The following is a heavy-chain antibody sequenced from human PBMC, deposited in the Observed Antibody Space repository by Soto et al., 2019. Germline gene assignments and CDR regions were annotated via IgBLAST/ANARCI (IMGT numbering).Heavy chain of an antibody. J-gene: IGHJ4*02. CDR1: GYTFTSYA. CDR2: INAGNGNT. CDR3: ARDRKRYSGYEPFDY. Sequence: VASVKVSCKASGYTFTSYAMHWVRQAPGQRLEWMGWINAGNGNTKYSQKFQGRVTITRDTSASTAYMELSSLRSEDTAVYYCARDRKRYSGYEPFDYWGQGTLVTVS. D-gene: IGHD5-12*01. V-gene: IGHV1-3*01.